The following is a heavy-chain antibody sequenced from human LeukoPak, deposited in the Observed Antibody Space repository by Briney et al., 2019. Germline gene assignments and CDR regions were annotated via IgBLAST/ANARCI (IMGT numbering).Heavy chain of an antibody. CDR1: GGSISSSSYY. CDR3: ARGLNYYDSGGYYYPHTKYYFDY. CDR2: IYYSGST. J-gene: IGHJ4*02. Sequence: SETLSLTCTVSGGSISSSSYYWGWIRQPPGKGLEWIGSIYYSGSTYYNPSLKSRVTISVDTSKNQFSLKLSSVTAADTAVYYCARGLNYYDSGGYYYPHTKYYFDYWGQGTLVTVSS. D-gene: IGHD3-22*01. V-gene: IGHV4-39*07.